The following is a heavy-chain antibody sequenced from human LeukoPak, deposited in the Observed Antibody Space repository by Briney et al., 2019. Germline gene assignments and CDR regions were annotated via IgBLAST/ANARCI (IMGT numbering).Heavy chain of an antibody. CDR3: ARDLDWILFDY. V-gene: IGHV3-74*03. CDR1: GFTFNTYW. J-gene: IGHJ4*02. D-gene: IGHD3-9*01. Sequence: HPGGSLRLSCAASGFTFNTYWMHWVRQAPGKGLVWVARVNREGTTTTYADSVKGRFTISRDNAKNTLYLQMNNLRAEDTAVYYCARDLDWILFDYWGQGTLVTVSS. CDR2: VNREGTTT.